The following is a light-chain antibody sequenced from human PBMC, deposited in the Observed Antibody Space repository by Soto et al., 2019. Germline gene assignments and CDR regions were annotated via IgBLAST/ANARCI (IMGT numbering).Light chain of an antibody. Sequence: IVLTHSPGTLSLSPGERATLSCRASQSVGRRTIAWYQQRPGQAPRLLIDGACSRATGIPDRFSGSGFGTDFTLTSNGLEPEDFAVYYCQRYDDSQGAFGPGTKVDV. V-gene: IGKV3-20*01. CDR3: QRYDDSQGA. CDR2: GAC. J-gene: IGKJ3*01. CDR1: QSVGRRT.